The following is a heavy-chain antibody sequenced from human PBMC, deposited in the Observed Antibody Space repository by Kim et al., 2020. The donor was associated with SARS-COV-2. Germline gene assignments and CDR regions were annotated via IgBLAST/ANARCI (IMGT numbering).Heavy chain of an antibody. Sequence: KRRYTISRNNAKNSLYLQMNSLRAEDTAVYYCARDRGYSGPYNYYYGMDVWGQGTTVTVSS. CDR3: ARDRGYSGPYNYYYGMDV. V-gene: IGHV3-11*06. J-gene: IGHJ6*02. D-gene: IGHD5-12*01.